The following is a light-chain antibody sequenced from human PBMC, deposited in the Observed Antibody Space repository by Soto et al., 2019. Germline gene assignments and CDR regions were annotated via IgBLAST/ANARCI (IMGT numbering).Light chain of an antibody. CDR2: DVT. V-gene: IGLV2-14*03. J-gene: IGLJ1*01. CDR1: SSDVGGYKY. CDR3: SSYTSSTTLV. Sequence: QSALTQPASVSGSPGQSITISCTGTSSDVGGYKYVSWYQQHPGKAPKLLIYDVTDRPSGVSNRFSGSTSGNTASLTISGIQAGDEADYYCSSYTSSTTLVFGTGTKVTVL.